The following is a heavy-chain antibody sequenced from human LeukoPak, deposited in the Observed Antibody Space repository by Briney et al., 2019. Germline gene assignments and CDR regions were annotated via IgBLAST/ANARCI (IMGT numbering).Heavy chain of an antibody. Sequence: KPSETLSLTCTVSGGSISSYYWSWIRQPPGKGLEWIGYIYYSGSTNYNPSLKSRVTISVDTSKNQFSLKLSSVTAADTAVYYCARDQGGYLISGAFDIWGQGTMVTASS. CDR1: GGSISSYY. J-gene: IGHJ3*02. V-gene: IGHV4-59*01. CDR3: ARDQGGYLISGAFDI. CDR2: IYYSGST. D-gene: IGHD3-16*01.